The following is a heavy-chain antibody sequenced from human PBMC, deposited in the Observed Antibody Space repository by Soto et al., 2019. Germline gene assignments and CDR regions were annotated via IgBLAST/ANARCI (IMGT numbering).Heavy chain of an antibody. D-gene: IGHD5-18*01. V-gene: IGHV4-31*03. CDR3: ARGGSVYKLSFCDY. CDR2: IYYSGST. Sequence: PSETLSLTCTVSGGSISSGGYYWRWIRQHPGKGLEWIGYIYYSGSTYYNPSRKIRVTISVDTSKNQFFLELSSVTAADTAVYYWARGGSVYKLSFCDYWGQATLVTAPQ. CDR1: GGSISSGGYY. J-gene: IGHJ4*02.